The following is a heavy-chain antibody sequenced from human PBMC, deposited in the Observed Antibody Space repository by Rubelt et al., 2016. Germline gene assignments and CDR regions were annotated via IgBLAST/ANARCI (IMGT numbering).Heavy chain of an antibody. D-gene: IGHD1-14*01. CDR2: IDPSDSYT. Sequence: EVQLVRSGAEVKKPGESLRISCKGSGYSFTSYWISWVRQMPGKGLEWMGRIDPSDSYTNYSPAFQGHVTISADRSISTAYLQWSRLKASDTAMYYCARHVNHNWFDPWGQGTLVTVSS. CDR3: ARHVNHNWFDP. CDR1: GYSFTSYW. V-gene: IGHV5-10-1*03. J-gene: IGHJ5*02.